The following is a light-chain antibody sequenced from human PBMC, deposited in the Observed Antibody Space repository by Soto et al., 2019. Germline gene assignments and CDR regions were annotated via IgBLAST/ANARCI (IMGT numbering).Light chain of an antibody. V-gene: IGKV1-39*01. Sequence: DIQMTQSPSSLSASVGDGVTITCRASQSSSNFLNWYQQKPGKAPKLLIYAASTLQSGVPSRFSGSGSGTDFTLTISSLQPEDFATYYCQQTNSIRITFGQGTRLEIK. J-gene: IGKJ5*01. CDR3: QQTNSIRIT. CDR2: AAS. CDR1: QSSSNF.